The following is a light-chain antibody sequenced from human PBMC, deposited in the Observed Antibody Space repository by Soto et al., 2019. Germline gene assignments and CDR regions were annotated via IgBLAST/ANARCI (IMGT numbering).Light chain of an antibody. CDR1: NNIDIY. CDR3: HQSYMTPPA. J-gene: IGKJ2*01. CDR2: TTS. V-gene: IGKV1-39*01. Sequence: DVQMTQSPSSLSASVGDRVTITCRASNNIDIYLNWYQQKPGRPPTLLIYTTSRLQRGVPTRFSGSGYGTDFSLTISNLQPEDFATYSRHQSYMTPPAFGQGTK.